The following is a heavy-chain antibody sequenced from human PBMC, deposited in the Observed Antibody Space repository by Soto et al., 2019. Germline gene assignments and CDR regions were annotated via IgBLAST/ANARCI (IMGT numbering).Heavy chain of an antibody. CDR2: IIPISPSR. CDR3: ARPQYLSCYDRGNPPPLKC. Sequence: QVQLVQSGAEVKKPGSSVKVSCKASGDTFNIYAINSLRQAPGHGLEWMGGIIPISPSRNHTQEFQGRLKMTADDSTHTAHMALNTLGSDDTAVYYCARPQYLSCYDRGNPPPLKCWGQGTVVTVSS. J-gene: IGHJ4*02. CDR1: GDTFNIYA. D-gene: IGHD3-22*01. V-gene: IGHV1-69*01.